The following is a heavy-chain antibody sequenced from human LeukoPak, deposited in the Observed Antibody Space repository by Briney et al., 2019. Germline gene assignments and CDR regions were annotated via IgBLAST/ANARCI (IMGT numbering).Heavy chain of an antibody. Sequence: GGSLRLSYAASGFTFSSYAMHWVRQAPGKGLEWVAVISYDGSNKYYSDSVKGRFTISRDNSKNTLYLQMNSLRAEDMALYYCAKGSSAWNEVFHFDYWGQGTLVTVSS. CDR1: GFTFSSYA. CDR3: AKGSSAWNEVFHFDY. J-gene: IGHJ4*02. CDR2: ISYDGSNK. D-gene: IGHD6-19*01. V-gene: IGHV3-30*04.